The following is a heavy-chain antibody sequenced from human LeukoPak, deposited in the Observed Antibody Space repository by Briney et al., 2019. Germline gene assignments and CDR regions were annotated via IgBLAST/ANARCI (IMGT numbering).Heavy chain of an antibody. CDR2: IHYDGSNK. CDR1: GFAFSSSD. V-gene: IGHV3-30*02. Sequence: GGSLRLSCAASGFAFSSSDMHWVRQAPGKGLEWVAFIHYDGSNKYYADSVKGRFTISRDNSKNTLYLQMNSLRAEDTAVYYCARGSYGSGSYYTQVFDYWGQGTLVTVSS. J-gene: IGHJ4*02. CDR3: ARGSYGSGSYYTQVFDY. D-gene: IGHD3-10*01.